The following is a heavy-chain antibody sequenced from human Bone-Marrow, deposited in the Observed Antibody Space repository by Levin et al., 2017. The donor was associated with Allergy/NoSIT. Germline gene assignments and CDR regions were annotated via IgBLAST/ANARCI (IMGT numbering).Heavy chain of an antibody. CDR2: ISSSSSYI. V-gene: IGHV3-21*01. CDR3: ARDWVAVAGIWFDP. CDR1: GFTFSSYS. J-gene: IGHJ5*02. D-gene: IGHD6-19*01. Sequence: PGGSLRLSCAASGFTFSSYSMNWVRQAPGKGLEWVSSISSSSSYIYYADSVKGRFTISRDNAKNSLYLQMNSLRAEDTAVYYCARDWVAVAGIWFDPWGQGTLVTVSS.